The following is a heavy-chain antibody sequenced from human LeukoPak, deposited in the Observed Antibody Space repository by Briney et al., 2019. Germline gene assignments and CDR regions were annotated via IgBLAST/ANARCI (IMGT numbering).Heavy chain of an antibody. CDR1: GFTFSSYA. CDR3: ARAYSETYGLGYYYMDV. Sequence: GGSLRLSCAASGFTFSSYAMHWVRQAPGKGLKYVSAISSNGGSTYYANSVKGRFTISRDNSKNTLYLQMNSLRAEDTAVYYCARAYSETYGLGYYYMDVWGKGTTVTISS. V-gene: IGHV3-64*01. J-gene: IGHJ6*03. CDR2: ISSNGGST. D-gene: IGHD1-26*01.